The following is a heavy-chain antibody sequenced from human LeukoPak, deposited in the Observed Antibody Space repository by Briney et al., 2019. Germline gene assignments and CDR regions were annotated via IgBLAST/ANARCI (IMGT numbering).Heavy chain of an antibody. D-gene: IGHD1-26*01. CDR3: AGGRWETAYYYYGMDV. CDR1: GGTFSSYA. J-gene: IGHJ6*02. Sequence: SVKVSCKASGGTFSSYAISWVRQAPGQGLEWMGGIIPIFGTANYAQKFQGRVTTTADESTSTAYMELSSLRSEDTAVYYCAGGRWETAYYYYGMDVWGQGTTVTVSS. CDR2: IIPIFGTA. V-gene: IGHV1-69*13.